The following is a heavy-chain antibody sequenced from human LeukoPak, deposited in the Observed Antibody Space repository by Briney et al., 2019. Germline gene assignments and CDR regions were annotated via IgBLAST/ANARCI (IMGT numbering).Heavy chain of an antibody. CDR1: GGTFISYA. D-gene: IGHD3-22*01. CDR2: IIPIFGTA. Sequence: ASVKVSCKASGGTFISYAISWVRQAPGQGLEWMGGIIPIFGTANYAQKFQGRVTITADESTSTAYMELSSLRSEDTAVYYCARENYYDSSGYYLYYFDYWGQGTLVTVSS. CDR3: ARENYYDSSGYYLYYFDY. V-gene: IGHV1-69*01. J-gene: IGHJ4*02.